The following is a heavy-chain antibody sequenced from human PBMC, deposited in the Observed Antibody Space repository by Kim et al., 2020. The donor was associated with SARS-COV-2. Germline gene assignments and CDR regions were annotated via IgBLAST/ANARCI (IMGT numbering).Heavy chain of an antibody. CDR1: GGTFSSYA. V-gene: IGHV1-69*13. CDR2: IIPIFGTA. Sequence: SVKVSCKASGGTFSSYAISWVRQAPGQGLEWMGGIIPIFGTANYAQKFQGRVTITADESTSTAYMELSSLRSEDTAVYYCARGGAGQRSTIFGVEYYFDYWGQGTLVTVSS. CDR3: ARGGAGQRSTIFGVEYYFDY. D-gene: IGHD3-3*01. J-gene: IGHJ4*02.